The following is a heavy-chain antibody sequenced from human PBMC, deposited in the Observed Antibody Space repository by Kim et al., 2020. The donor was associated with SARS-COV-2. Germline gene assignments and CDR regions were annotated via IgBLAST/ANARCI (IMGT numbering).Heavy chain of an antibody. D-gene: IGHD1-7*01. J-gene: IGHJ6*02. V-gene: IGHV3-11*06. Sequence: VKGRFTISRDNAKNSLYLQMNSLRAEDTAVYYCARIGWNYFSYYYYGMDVWGQGTTVTVSS. CDR3: ARIGWNYFSYYYYGMDV.